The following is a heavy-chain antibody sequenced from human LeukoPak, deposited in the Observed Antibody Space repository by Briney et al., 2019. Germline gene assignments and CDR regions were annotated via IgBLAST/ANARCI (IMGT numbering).Heavy chain of an antibody. Sequence: ASVKVSCKASGYTFTGYYMHWVRQAPGQGLELMGWINPNSGGTNYAQKFQGRVTMTRDTSISTAYMELSRLRSDDTAVYYCARVGYCSGGSCYSVYYFDYWGQGTLVTVSS. CDR1: GYTFTGYY. CDR2: INPNSGGT. J-gene: IGHJ4*02. D-gene: IGHD2-15*01. V-gene: IGHV1-2*02. CDR3: ARVGYCSGGSCYSVYYFDY.